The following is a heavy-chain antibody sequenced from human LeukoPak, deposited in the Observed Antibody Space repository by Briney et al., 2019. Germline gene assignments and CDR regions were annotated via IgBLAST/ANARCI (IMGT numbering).Heavy chain of an antibody. V-gene: IGHV3-48*04. D-gene: IGHD5-24*01. CDR1: GFMFNDYS. Sequence: PGGSLRLSCVGSGFMFNDYSLNWVRQAPGKGPEWVSYISSRSSTIYYADSVKGRFTISRDNAKNSLYLQMNSLRADDTAVYYCAKSGGYNYAFFDSWGPGTLVTVSS. CDR3: AKSGGYNYAFFDS. J-gene: IGHJ4*02. CDR2: ISSRSSTI.